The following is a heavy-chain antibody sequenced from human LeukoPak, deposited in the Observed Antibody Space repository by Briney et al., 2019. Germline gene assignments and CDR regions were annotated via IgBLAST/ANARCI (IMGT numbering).Heavy chain of an antibody. D-gene: IGHD1-26*01. Sequence: PGGSLRLSCAGSGFTFSSYAVSWVRQSPGKGLEWVSTIYGSGELTYFSDSVKGRFTISRDNAENSLYLEMNSLRVEDTAIYYCVRDRGSYRPIDYWGQGTLVTVSS. J-gene: IGHJ4*02. V-gene: IGHV3-23*01. CDR1: GFTFSSYA. CDR3: VRDRGSYRPIDY. CDR2: IYGSGELT.